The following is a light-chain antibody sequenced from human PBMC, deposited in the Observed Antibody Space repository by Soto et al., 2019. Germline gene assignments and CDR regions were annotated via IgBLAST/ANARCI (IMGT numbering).Light chain of an antibody. V-gene: IGKV1-5*01. CDR1: QGISSW. J-gene: IGKJ1*01. CDR3: QQYNSYSWT. Sequence: IQLTQPSSTLSALLGKRINITLRACQGISSWLAWYQQKPGKAPKLLIYDASSLESGVPSRFSGSGSGTEFTLTISSLQPDDFATYYCQQYNSYSWTFGQGTKVDIK. CDR2: DAS.